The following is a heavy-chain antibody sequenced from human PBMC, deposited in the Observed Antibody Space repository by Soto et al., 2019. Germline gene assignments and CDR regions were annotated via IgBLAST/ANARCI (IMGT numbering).Heavy chain of an antibody. CDR1: GFTVSSNY. Sequence: PGGSLRLSCAASGFTVSSNYMSWVRQAPGKGLEWVSVIYSGGSTYYADSVKGRFTISRDNSKNTLYLQMNSLRAEDTAVYYCAREGGYDSYYYYGMDVWGQGTTVTVSS. D-gene: IGHD5-12*01. V-gene: IGHV3-66*01. CDR3: AREGGYDSYYYYGMDV. J-gene: IGHJ6*02. CDR2: IYSGGST.